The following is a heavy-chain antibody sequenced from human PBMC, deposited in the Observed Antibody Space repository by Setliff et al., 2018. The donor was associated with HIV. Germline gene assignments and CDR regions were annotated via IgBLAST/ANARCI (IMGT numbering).Heavy chain of an antibody. CDR2: IYYSGST. D-gene: IGHD3-22*01. Sequence: SETLSLTCAVSGGSISSNTYYWGWIRQPPGKGLEWIGSIYYSGSTYYNPSVKSRVTMSIDTSKKQVSLKLNSVTAADTAVYYCARTPEDYDQYFFDRWGQGTLVTVSS. CDR1: GGSISSNTYY. CDR3: ARTPEDYDQYFFDR. J-gene: IGHJ4*02. V-gene: IGHV4-39*01.